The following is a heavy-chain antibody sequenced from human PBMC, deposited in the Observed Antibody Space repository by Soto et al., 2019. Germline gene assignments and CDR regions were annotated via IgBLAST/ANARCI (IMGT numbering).Heavy chain of an antibody. Sequence: QLQLQESGPGLVKPSETLSLTCTVSGGSISSSSYYWGWIRQPPGKGLEWIGSIYYSGSTYYSPSLKSRVTISVDTSKNQFSLKLSSVTAADTAVYYCARHLRRGGFNPGIAAAGTLNWFDPWGQGTLVTVSS. CDR1: GGSISSSSYY. CDR2: IYYSGST. D-gene: IGHD6-13*01. V-gene: IGHV4-39*01. J-gene: IGHJ5*02. CDR3: ARHLRRGGFNPGIAAAGTLNWFDP.